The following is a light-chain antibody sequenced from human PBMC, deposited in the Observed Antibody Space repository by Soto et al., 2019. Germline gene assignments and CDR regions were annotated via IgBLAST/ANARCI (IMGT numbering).Light chain of an antibody. J-gene: IGKJ1*01. CDR1: QSVSSTY. Sequence: EIVLTQSPGTLSLSPGERATLSCRASQSVSSTYLAWYQQKPGLAPRLLIYGASSRATGIPDRFSGSGSGTDFTLTISRLEPEDFAVYYCQQYGSSPGTFGQGTKVEIK. CDR2: GAS. V-gene: IGKV3-20*01. CDR3: QQYGSSPGT.